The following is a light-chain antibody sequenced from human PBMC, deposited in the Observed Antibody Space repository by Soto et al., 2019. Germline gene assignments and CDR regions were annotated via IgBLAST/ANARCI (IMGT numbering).Light chain of an antibody. CDR1: SSDVGRYNY. CDR3: SSYAGSNDLFV. Sequence: QSALTQPPSASGSPGQSVAISCTGTSSDVGRYNYVSWYQQHPGKAPKLMIYEVTQRPSGVPDRFSGSKSGNTASLTVSGLQAEDEADYYCSSYAGSNDLFVFGTGTQLTVL. CDR2: EVT. J-gene: IGLJ7*01. V-gene: IGLV2-8*01.